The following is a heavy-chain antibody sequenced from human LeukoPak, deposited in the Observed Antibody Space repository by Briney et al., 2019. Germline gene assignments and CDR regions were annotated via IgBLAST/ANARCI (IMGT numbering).Heavy chain of an antibody. CDR3: ARSGGSGSHYARYYYYYMDV. V-gene: IGHV1-18*01. CDR1: GYTFTSYG. J-gene: IGHJ6*03. D-gene: IGHD3-10*01. CDR2: ISAYNGNT. Sequence: ASVKVSCKASGYTFTSYGISWVRQAPGQGLEWMGWISAYNGNTNYAQKLQGRVTMTTDTSTSTAYMELRSLRSDDTAVYYCARSGGSGSHYARYYYYYMDVWGKGTTVTVSS.